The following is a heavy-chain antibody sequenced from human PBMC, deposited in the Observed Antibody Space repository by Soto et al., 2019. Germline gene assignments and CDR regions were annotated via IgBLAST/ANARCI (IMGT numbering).Heavy chain of an antibody. J-gene: IGHJ4*02. D-gene: IGHD1-1*01. CDR2: ISGSGGST. CDR1: GITFRSYA. CDR3: AKDNAGTRVGLFDY. V-gene: IGHV3-23*01. Sequence: GGSLRLSCAASGITFRSYAMSWVRQAPGKGREWVSAISGSGGSTYYADSVKGRFTISRDIAKNTLYLQMNSVRAEDTAVYYCAKDNAGTRVGLFDYWGQGTLVTVSS.